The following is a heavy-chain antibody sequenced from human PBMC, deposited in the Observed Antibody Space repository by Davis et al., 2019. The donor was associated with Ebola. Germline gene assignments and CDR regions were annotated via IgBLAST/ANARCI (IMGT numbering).Heavy chain of an antibody. D-gene: IGHD1-20*01. Sequence: PGGSLRLSCAASGFTFSSYWMHWVRQAPGKGLVWVSRINSDGSSTTYADSVKGRFTISRDNAKNTLYLQMNSLRAEDTAVYYCARDRLYNWNGGYFDYWGQGTLVTVSS. CDR3: ARDRLYNWNGGYFDY. CDR1: GFTFSSYW. CDR2: INSDGSST. J-gene: IGHJ4*02. V-gene: IGHV3-74*01.